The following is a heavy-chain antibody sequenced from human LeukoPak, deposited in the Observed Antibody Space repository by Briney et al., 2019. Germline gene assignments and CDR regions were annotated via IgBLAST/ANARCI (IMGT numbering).Heavy chain of an antibody. D-gene: IGHD2-2*01. V-gene: IGHV3-21*01. J-gene: IGHJ4*02. CDR2: ISSSSSYI. CDR1: GFTFSSYS. CDR3: ARSVVVPAARSPGY. Sequence: GGSLRLSCAASGFTFSSYSMNWVRQAPGKGLEWVSSISSSSSYIYYADSVKGRFTISRDNAKNPLYLQMNSLRAKETAVYYCARSVVVPAARSPGYWGERTLCTVSS.